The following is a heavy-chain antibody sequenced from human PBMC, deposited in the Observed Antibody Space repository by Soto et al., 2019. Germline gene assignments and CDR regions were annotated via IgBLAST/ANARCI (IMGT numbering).Heavy chain of an antibody. CDR1: GFTFNDYS. D-gene: IGHD5-18*01. J-gene: IGHJ6*02. Sequence: GGSLRLSCTASGFTFNDYSLNWVRQAPGKGLEWVSYISSTSRTIYYADPVKGRFTISRDNAKNSLDLQMNSLRDEDMAVYYCARGVDTEYYYGMAVWGQGTTVTVSS. CDR2: ISSTSRTI. V-gene: IGHV3-48*02. CDR3: ARGVDTEYYYGMAV.